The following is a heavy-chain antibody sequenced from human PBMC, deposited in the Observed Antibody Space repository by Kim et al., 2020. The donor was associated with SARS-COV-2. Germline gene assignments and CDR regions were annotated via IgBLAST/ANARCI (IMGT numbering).Heavy chain of an antibody. V-gene: IGHV1-69*13. J-gene: IGHJ4*02. Sequence: SVKVSCKASGGTFSSYSISWVRQAPGQGLEWMGGIIPIFGTANYAQKFQGRVTITADESTSTDYMELSSLRPEDTAVYYCARDSTFGSSGDSQGYWGQGTLVTVSS. CDR3: ARDSTFGSSGDSQGY. CDR1: GGTFSSYS. CDR2: IIPIFGTA. D-gene: IGHD3-22*01.